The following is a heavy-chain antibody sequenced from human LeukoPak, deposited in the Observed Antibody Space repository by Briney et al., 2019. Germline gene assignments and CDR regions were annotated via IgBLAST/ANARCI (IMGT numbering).Heavy chain of an antibody. CDR1: GFTFSSYA. Sequence: GGSLRLSCAASGFTFSSYAMNWVRQAPGKGLEWVSYISSSGSTIYYADSVKGRFTISRDNAKNSLYLQMNSLRAEDTAVYYCARIQGDSVSIWGQGTLVTVSS. J-gene: IGHJ4*02. V-gene: IGHV3-48*03. CDR3: ARIQGDSVSI. CDR2: ISSSGSTI. D-gene: IGHD2-21*02.